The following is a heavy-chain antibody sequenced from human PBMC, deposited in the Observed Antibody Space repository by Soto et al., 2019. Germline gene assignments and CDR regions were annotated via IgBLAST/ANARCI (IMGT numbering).Heavy chain of an antibody. CDR1: GFTFSNYA. CDR2: ISGSGAST. CDR3: AKEYCASTSCNFDH. V-gene: IGHV3-23*01. Sequence: GGSLRLSCAAPGFTFSNYAMRWGRQAPGKGLEWVSAISGSGASTYYADSVKGRFTTSRDNSKNTLYLQMNSLRAEDTAVYYCAKEYCASTSCNFDHWGQGTLVTVSS. D-gene: IGHD2-2*01. J-gene: IGHJ4*02.